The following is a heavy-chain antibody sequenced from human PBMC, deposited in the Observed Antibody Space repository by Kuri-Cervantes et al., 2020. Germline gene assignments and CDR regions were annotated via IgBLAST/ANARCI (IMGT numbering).Heavy chain of an antibody. CDR2: IFYSGST. CDR1: GGSISSYY. J-gene: IGHJ6*02. Sequence: SETLSLTCTVSGGSISSYYWSWIRQPPGKGLEWIGYIFYSGSTNYHPSPKSRVTISVDTSKNQSSLKLSSVTAADTAVYYCARDSLDLGYCSSTSCLYYYYGMDVWGQGTTVTVSS. CDR3: ARDSLDLGYCSSTSCLYYYYGMDV. V-gene: IGHV4-59*01. D-gene: IGHD2-2*01.